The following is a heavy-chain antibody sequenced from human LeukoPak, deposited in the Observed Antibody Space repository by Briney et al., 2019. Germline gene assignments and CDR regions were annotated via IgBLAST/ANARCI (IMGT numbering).Heavy chain of an antibody. V-gene: IGHV4-34*01. Sequence: SESLSLTCAVYGGSFSGYYWSWIRQPPGKGLEWIGEINHSGSTNSNPSLKSRVTISVDTSKNQFSLKLSSVTAADTAVYYCARTCRGVVPAAIYPYYYYYYMDVWGKGTTVTVSS. J-gene: IGHJ6*03. CDR2: INHSGST. CDR3: ARTCRGVVPAAIYPYYYYYYMDV. D-gene: IGHD2-2*01. CDR1: GGSFSGYY.